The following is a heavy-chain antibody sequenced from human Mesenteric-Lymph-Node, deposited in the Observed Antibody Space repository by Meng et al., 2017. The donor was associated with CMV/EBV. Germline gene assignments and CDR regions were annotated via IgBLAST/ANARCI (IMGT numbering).Heavy chain of an antibody. CDR2: IHYSGNT. CDR1: GGSISTNNYY. J-gene: IGHJ6*02. CDR3: ARDEYQLPAGV. D-gene: IGHD2-2*01. Sequence: GSLRLSCTVSGGSISTNNYYWSWIRQPPGKGLEWFGYIHYSGNTKYNPSLKSRVTMSLDTAKNQFSLRLNSVTAADTAVYYCARDEYQLPAGVWGQGTTVTVSS. V-gene: IGHV4-61*01.